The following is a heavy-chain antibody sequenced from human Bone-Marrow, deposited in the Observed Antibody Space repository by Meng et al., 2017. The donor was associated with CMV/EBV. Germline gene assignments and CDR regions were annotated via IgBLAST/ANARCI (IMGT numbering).Heavy chain of an antibody. V-gene: IGHV3-11*01. J-gene: IGHJ4*02. CDR2: ISDSGTTI. D-gene: IGHD3-10*01. Sequence: GESLKISCAASGFTFSDYYMNWIRQAPGKGLEWLSFISDSGTTIYYADSVKGRFTISRDDAKNSLYLQMSSLRAEDTAVYYCARSISVVRALSNVDCWGQGTLVTVPS. CDR1: GFTFSDYY. CDR3: ARSISVVRALSNVDC.